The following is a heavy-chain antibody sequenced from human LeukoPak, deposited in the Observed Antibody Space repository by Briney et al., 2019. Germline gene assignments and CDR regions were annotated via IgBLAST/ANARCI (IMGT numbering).Heavy chain of an antibody. J-gene: IGHJ5*02. CDR2: ISSSGSPI. V-gene: IGHV3-48*03. Sequence: GGSLRLSCAASGFSFSSYEMNWVRQAPGKGLEWVSYISSSGSPIYYADSVKGRFTISRDNAKNSLYLQMNSLRAEDTAVYYCARDDCSSISCYHNWFDPWGQGTLVTVSS. D-gene: IGHD2-2*01. CDR1: GFSFSSYE. CDR3: ARDDCSSISCYHNWFDP.